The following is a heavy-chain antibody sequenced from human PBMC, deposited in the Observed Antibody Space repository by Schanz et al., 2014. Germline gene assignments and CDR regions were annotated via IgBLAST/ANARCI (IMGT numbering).Heavy chain of an antibody. CDR2: INGYNGHT. CDR3: ARAKRFGDMDV. V-gene: IGHV1-18*01. D-gene: IGHD3-10*01. J-gene: IGHJ6*02. Sequence: QVQLVQSGDEVKKPGASVKVSCKTSGYTFSDYGITWVRQAPGQGLEWMGWINGYNGHTLYAQKFQGRVTLTTDTSTSTAYMELRNLRSDDTAVYYCARAKRFGDMDVGGQGTTVTVSS. CDR1: GYTFSDYG.